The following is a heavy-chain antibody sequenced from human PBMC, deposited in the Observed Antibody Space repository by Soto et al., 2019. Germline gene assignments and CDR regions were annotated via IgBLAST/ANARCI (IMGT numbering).Heavy chain of an antibody. CDR1: GFTFSDYY. J-gene: IGHJ4*02. Sequence: QVQLVESGGGLVKPGGSLRLSCAASGFTFSDYYMSWIRQAPGKGLEWVSNIRTSGSTINYADSVKGRFTISRDNAKNSLYLQMNSLSAAGAAVYYCARVSPPLDYWGQGTLVTVSS. CDR3: ARVSPPLDY. V-gene: IGHV3-11*01. CDR2: IRTSGSTI.